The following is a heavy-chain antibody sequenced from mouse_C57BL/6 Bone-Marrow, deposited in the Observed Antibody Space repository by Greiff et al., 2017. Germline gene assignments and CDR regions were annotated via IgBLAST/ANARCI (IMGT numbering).Heavy chain of an antibody. CDR1: GFTFTDYY. V-gene: IGHV7-3*01. J-gene: IGHJ4*01. D-gene: IGHD1-1*01. CDR2: IRNKANGYTK. CDR3: ARYYYGGIYYYAMDY. Sequence: EVKVVESGGGLVQPGGSLSLSCAASGFTFTDYYMSWVRQPPGKALEWLGFIRNKANGYTKEYSASVKGRFTISRDNSKSVLYLQRNALRAEDSATYYCARYYYGGIYYYAMDYWGQGTSVTVSS.